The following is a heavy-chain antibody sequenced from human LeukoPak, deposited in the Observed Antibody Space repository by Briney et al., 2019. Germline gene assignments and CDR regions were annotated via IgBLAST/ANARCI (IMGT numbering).Heavy chain of an antibody. Sequence: PSETLSLTCAVYGGSFSGYYWSWIRQPPGKGLEWIGEINHSGSTNYNPSLKNRVTMSVDTSKSQFSLELSSVTAADTAVYYCGRRGGGYCSGGLCYYDYGMDVWGQGTTVTVSS. D-gene: IGHD2-15*01. CDR2: INHSGST. J-gene: IGHJ6*02. CDR3: GRRGGGYCSGGLCYYDYGMDV. V-gene: IGHV4-34*01. CDR1: GGSFSGYY.